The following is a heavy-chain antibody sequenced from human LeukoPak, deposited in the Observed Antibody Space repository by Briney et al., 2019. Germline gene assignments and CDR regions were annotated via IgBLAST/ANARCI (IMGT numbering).Heavy chain of an antibody. CDR1: GGSISSGGYY. J-gene: IGHJ4*02. D-gene: IGHD3-10*01. CDR2: IYYSGST. Sequence: TLSLTCTVSGGSISSGGYYWSWLRQHPGKGLEWIGYIYYSGSTYYNPSLKSRVTISVDTSKNQFSLKLSSVTAADTAVYYCARAREFGGIDYWGQGTLVTVSS. V-gene: IGHV4-31*03. CDR3: ARAREFGGIDY.